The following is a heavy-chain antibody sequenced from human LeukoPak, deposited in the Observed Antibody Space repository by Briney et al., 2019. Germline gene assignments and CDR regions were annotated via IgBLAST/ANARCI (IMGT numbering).Heavy chain of an antibody. CDR1: GGSFSGYY. J-gene: IGHJ4*02. Sequence: ETLSLTCAVYGGSFSGYYWSWVRQAPGKGLEWVGRIKSKTDGGTTDYAAPVKGRFTISRDDSKNTLYLQMNSLKTEDTAVYYCTTDSPSYYYDSSGYDSWGQGTLVTVSS. V-gene: IGHV3-15*01. D-gene: IGHD3-22*01. CDR2: IKSKTDGGTT. CDR3: TTDSPSYYYDSSGYDS.